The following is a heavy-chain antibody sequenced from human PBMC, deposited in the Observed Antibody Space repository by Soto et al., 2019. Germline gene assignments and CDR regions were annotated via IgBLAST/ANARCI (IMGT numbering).Heavy chain of an antibody. J-gene: IGHJ4*02. CDR2: ISGSGVAT. CDR3: GKAVEMTNFYLDY. Sequence: SGFTFASDARSRGRQAPGTELECVSAISGSGVATYYADAVKGRFTISRDNSKNTLYLRMNSLRADDTAEYYCGKAVEMTNFYLDYWGQGTLVTVSS. D-gene: IGHD1-1*01. CDR1: GFTFASDA. V-gene: IGHV3-23*01.